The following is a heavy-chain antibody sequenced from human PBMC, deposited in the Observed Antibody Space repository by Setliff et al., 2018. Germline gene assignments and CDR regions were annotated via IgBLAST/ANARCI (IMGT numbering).Heavy chain of an antibody. D-gene: IGHD3-3*01. V-gene: IGHV4-4*07. J-gene: IGHJ4*02. CDR1: GGLIYDHW. CDR2: VYSHGGT. CDR3: TRERQGGFLEWSPFDS. Sequence: LSLTCSVSGGLIYDHWWTWVRQTAGEGLQWIGRVYSHGGTDYNPSLNSRVTISVDTSNNQFSLHLTSVTAADTARYFCTRERQGGFLEWSPFDSWGRGILVTVSS.